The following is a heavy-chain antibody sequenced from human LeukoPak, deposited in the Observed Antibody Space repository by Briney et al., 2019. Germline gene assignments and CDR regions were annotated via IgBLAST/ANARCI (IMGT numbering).Heavy chain of an antibody. J-gene: IGHJ5*02. CDR2: ISTNSDIR. CDR1: GYTFTNYG. D-gene: IGHD1-26*01. Sequence: GASVKVSCKASGYTFTNYGISWVRQAPGQGLESMGWISTNSDIRTYAQTLQGRFTMTTDTATTTAYMELNNLTFDDTAVYYCARDWDAMNNCFDPWGQRTLVTVSS. V-gene: IGHV1-18*01. CDR3: ARDWDAMNNCFDP.